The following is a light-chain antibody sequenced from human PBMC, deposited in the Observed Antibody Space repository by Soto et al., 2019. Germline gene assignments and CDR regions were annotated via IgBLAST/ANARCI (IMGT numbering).Light chain of an antibody. V-gene: IGLV2-14*03. CDR2: DVS. Sequence: SLTQPAPRSWAPGQSITLSCPGTNSDVGAYNYVSWFQQHPGKAPKLMVYDVSNRPSGVSNRFSGSKSGNTASLTISGLQAEDEADYYCSSYTTSSTYVFGDGTKVTVL. CDR3: SSYTTSSTYV. J-gene: IGLJ1*01. CDR1: NSDVGAYNY.